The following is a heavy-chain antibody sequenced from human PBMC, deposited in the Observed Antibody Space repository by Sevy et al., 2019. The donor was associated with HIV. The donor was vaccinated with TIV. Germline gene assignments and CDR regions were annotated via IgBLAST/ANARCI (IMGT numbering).Heavy chain of an antibody. D-gene: IGHD1-26*01. Sequence: GGSLRLSCTASGFTFSGLPMHWVRQAPGTGLVWVSRIDGDSISTTYADSVKGRFTTSGDNAKKTLYLQMNNLRVEDTAVYYCAGDWDSVGDPWGQGTLVTVSS. J-gene: IGHJ5*02. CDR1: GFTFSGLP. CDR3: AGDWDSVGDP. CDR2: IDGDSIST. V-gene: IGHV3-74*03.